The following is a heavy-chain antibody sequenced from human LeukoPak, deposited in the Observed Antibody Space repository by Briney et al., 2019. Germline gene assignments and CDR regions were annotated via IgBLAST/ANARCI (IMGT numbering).Heavy chain of an antibody. D-gene: IGHD3-9*01. V-gene: IGHV3-9*01. J-gene: IGHJ6*02. CDR2: LSWNSGSI. CDR1: GFTFDDYA. Sequence: GGSLRLSCAASGFTFDDYAMHWVRQAPGQGLEGVSGLSWNSGSIGYAGSVKGRFTISRDNAKNSLYLQMNSLRAEDTALYYCAKEWGRDRDILSGDYGMVVWGQGTTVTVSS. CDR3: AKEWGRDRDILSGDYGMVV.